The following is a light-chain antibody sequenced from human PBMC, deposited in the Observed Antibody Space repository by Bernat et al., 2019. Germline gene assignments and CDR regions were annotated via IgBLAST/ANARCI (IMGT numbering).Light chain of an antibody. CDR2: QHN. J-gene: IGLJ2*01. CDR3: QAWDGSTDVV. V-gene: IGLV3-1*01. Sequence: SYELTQPPSVSVSPGQTASITCSGDKLGDSYPSWYQQRPGQSPILVIYQHNKRPSGIPERFTGSTSGNTATLTISGTLAIDEADYYCQAWDGSTDVVFGGGTKLTVL. CDR1: KLGDSY.